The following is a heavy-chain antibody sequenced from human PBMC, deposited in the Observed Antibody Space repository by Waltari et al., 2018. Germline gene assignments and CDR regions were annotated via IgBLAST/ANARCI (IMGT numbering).Heavy chain of an antibody. CDR3: ASARWSYYYYYGMDV. D-gene: IGHD6-13*01. V-gene: IGHV1-69*05. Sequence: QVQLVQSGAEVKKPGSSVKVSCKASGGTFSSYAISWVRQAPGQGIEWMGGSIPIFGTANYAQKFQGRVTITTDESTSTAYMELSSLRSEDTAVYYCASARWSYYYYYGMDVWGQGTTVTVSS. CDR2: SIPIFGTA. J-gene: IGHJ6*02. CDR1: GGTFSSYA.